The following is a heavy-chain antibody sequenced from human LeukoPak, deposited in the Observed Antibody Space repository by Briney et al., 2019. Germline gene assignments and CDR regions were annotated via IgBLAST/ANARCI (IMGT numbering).Heavy chain of an antibody. J-gene: IGHJ4*02. D-gene: IGHD6-6*01. CDR3: ASGSSSVGY. Sequence: GGSLRLSCVASGFXXSDXYMSWIRQTPGKGLEWISYISNSDNDIYYAGSVKGRFTISRDNTRNSLFLQMNSLRPDDTAVYYCASGSSSVGYWGQGTLVTVSP. CDR2: ISNSDNDI. V-gene: IGHV3-11*01. CDR1: GFXXSDXY.